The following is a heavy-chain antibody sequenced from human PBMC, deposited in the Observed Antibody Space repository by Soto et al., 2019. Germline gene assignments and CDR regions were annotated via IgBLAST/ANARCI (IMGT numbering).Heavy chain of an antibody. Sequence: GESLKISCKGSGYSVTSYWIGWVRQVPGKGLEWMGIIYPGDSDTRYSPSFQGQVTISADKSISTAYLQWSSLKASDTAMYYCARTSAGGKYYYGMDVWGQGTTVTVSS. D-gene: IGHD6-13*01. CDR1: GYSVTSYW. V-gene: IGHV5-51*01. J-gene: IGHJ6*02. CDR2: IYPGDSDT. CDR3: ARTSAGGKYYYGMDV.